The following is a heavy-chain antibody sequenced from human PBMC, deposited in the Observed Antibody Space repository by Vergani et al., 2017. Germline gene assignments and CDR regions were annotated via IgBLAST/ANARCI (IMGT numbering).Heavy chain of an antibody. CDR2: TGYDGNNK. CDR3: ARDLRLLYNRFDP. J-gene: IGHJ5*02. CDR1: GFTFNQYG. Sequence: QVQLVESGGGVVQPGRSLRLSCAASGFTFNQYGMHWVRQAPGKGLEWVAVTGYDGNNKQYEDSVKGRFTISRDNSKSKMYLQMNSLRDEDTGVYYCARDLRLLYNRFDPWGQGTLVTVSS. D-gene: IGHD1-14*01. V-gene: IGHV3-33*01.